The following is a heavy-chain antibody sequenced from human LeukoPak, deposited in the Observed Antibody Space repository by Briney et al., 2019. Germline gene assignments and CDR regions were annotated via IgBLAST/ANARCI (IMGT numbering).Heavy chain of an antibody. CDR3: ARENDFWSGYYTPDDAFDI. J-gene: IGHJ3*02. D-gene: IGHD3-3*01. CDR2: ISSSGSTI. Sequence: PGGSLRLSCAASGFTFSSYEMNWVRQAPGKGLEWVSYISSSGSTIYYADSVKGRFTISRDNAKNSLYLQMNSLRAEDTAVYYCARENDFWSGYYTPDDAFDIWGQGTMVTDSS. V-gene: IGHV3-48*03. CDR1: GFTFSSYE.